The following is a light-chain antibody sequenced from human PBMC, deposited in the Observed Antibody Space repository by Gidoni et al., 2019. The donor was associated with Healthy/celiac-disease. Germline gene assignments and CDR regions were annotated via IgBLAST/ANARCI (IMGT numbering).Light chain of an antibody. J-gene: IGKJ1*01. Sequence: IQMSQSPSSLSASVGDTVTITFRSSQSISSYLNWYQQKPGQAPKHLIYAASSLKSWVPSRFSGSGSGTDFNLTISSLQTEDFATYYCQQSERTPQTFGQXTKVEIK. V-gene: IGKV1-39*01. CDR3: QQSERTPQT. CDR2: AAS. CDR1: QSISSY.